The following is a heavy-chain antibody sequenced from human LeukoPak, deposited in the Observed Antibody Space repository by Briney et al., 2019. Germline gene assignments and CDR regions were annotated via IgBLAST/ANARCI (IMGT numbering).Heavy chain of an antibody. Sequence: SETLSLTCTVSGGSISSYYWSWIRQPPGKGLEWIGYIYYSGSTNYNPSLKSRVTISVDTSKNQFSLKLSSVTAADTAVYYCARDLIRGSSKTAAFDYWGQGTLVTVSS. J-gene: IGHJ4*02. CDR3: ARDLIRGSSKTAAFDY. D-gene: IGHD6-25*01. CDR2: IYYSGST. V-gene: IGHV4-59*01. CDR1: GGSISSYY.